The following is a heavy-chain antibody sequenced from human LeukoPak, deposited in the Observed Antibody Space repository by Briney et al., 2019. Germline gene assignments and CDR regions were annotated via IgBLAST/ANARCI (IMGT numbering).Heavy chain of an antibody. D-gene: IGHD6-13*01. CDR3: AKDMGRRIAAAGNNWFDP. J-gene: IGHJ5*02. V-gene: IGHV3-9*01. CDR1: GLTFDDYG. CDR2: ISWNSGSI. Sequence: PGGSLRLSCVPSGLTFDDYGVHWVRQAPGQGLEWVSGISWNSGSIGYADSVKGRFTISRDNAKNSLYLQMNSLRAEDTASYYCAKDMGRRIAAAGNNWFDPWGQGTLVTVSS.